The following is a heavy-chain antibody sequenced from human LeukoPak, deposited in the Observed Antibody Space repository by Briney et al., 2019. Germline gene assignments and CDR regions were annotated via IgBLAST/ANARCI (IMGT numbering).Heavy chain of an antibody. D-gene: IGHD3-16*01. Sequence: PSETLSLTCTVSGGSISSYYWSWIRQPPGKGLEWIGYIYYSGSTNYNPSLKSRVTISVDTSKNQFSLKLSSVTAADTAVYYCARDVLSGFDYWGRGTLVTVSS. J-gene: IGHJ4*02. V-gene: IGHV4-59*01. CDR3: ARDVLSGFDY. CDR2: IYYSGST. CDR1: GGSISSYY.